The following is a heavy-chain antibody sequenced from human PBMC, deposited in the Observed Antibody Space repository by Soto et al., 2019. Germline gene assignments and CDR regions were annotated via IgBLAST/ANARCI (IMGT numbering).Heavy chain of an antibody. J-gene: IGHJ4*02. V-gene: IGHV3-23*01. CDR3: AKYSSYWDEDY. D-gene: IGHD3-22*01. CDR2: ISGSGERT. Sequence: EVQLLESGGGLVQPGGSLRLSCAASGFTFSSYDMTWVRQAPGEGLQWVSSISGSGERTFHADSVKGRFTISRDNSKNTLTLQMNSLRAEDTAIYYCAKYSSYWDEDYWGQGTLVTVSS. CDR1: GFTFSSYD.